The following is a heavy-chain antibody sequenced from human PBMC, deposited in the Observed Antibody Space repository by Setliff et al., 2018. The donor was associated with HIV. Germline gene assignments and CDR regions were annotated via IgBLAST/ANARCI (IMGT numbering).Heavy chain of an antibody. D-gene: IGHD2-2*01. CDR1: GFTFSSYG. CDR3: ARDRGEYCSTTSCPFGY. Sequence: PGGSLRLSCAASGFTFSSYGMHWVRQAPGKGLEWVAVIWYDGSNKYYADSVKGRFTISRDNSKNTLYLQMNSLRAEDTAVYYCARDRGEYCSTTSCPFGYWGQGTLVTVSS. V-gene: IGHV3-33*01. J-gene: IGHJ4*02. CDR2: IWYDGSNK.